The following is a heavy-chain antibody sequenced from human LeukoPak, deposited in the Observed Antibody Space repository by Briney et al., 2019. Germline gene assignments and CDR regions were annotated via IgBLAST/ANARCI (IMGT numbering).Heavy chain of an antibody. CDR2: INPNSGGT. D-gene: IGHD2-15*01. Sequence: ASVKVSCKASGGTFSSYAISWVRQAPGQGLEWMGWINPNSGGTNYAQKFQGRVTMTRDTSISTAYMELSRLRSDDTAVYYCASFVVVVAATRTFDYWGQGTLVTVSS. J-gene: IGHJ4*02. CDR1: GGTFSSYA. V-gene: IGHV1-2*02. CDR3: ASFVVVVAATRTFDY.